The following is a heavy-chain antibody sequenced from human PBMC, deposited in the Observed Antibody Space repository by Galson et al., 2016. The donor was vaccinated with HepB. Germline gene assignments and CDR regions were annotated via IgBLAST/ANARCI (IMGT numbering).Heavy chain of an antibody. V-gene: IGHV3-72*01. Sequence: SLRLSCAASGFILSDYYMGRVRQAPGKGLEWVGRTRNRARSHTTDYAASVKGRFTISRDNSRSSVYLQMNGLKADDTAVYYCARTGLAADFDYWGRGILVTVSS. CDR3: ARTGLAADFDY. CDR2: TRNRARSHTT. J-gene: IGHJ4*02. D-gene: IGHD6-25*01. CDR1: GFILSDYY.